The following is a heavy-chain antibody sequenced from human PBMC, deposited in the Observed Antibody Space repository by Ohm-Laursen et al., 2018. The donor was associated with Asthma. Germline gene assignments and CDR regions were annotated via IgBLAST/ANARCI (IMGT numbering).Heavy chain of an antibody. CDR3: ARDQGGCSSTSCYYYYYYGMDV. CDR1: GYTLTGYY. V-gene: IGHV1-2*06. J-gene: IGHJ6*02. CDR2: INPNSGGT. Sequence: ASVKVSCKASGYTLTGYYMHWVRQAPGQGLEWMGRINPNSGGTNYEQKFQGRVTMTRDTSISTAYMELSRLRSDDTAVYYCARDQGGCSSTSCYYYYYYGMDVWGQGTTVTVPS. D-gene: IGHD2-2*01.